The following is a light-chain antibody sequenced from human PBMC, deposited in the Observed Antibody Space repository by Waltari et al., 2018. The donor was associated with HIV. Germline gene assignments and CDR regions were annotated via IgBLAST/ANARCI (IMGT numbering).Light chain of an antibody. CDR3: AAWDDSLNGHVV. V-gene: IGLV1-44*01. CDR1: SSNLGSNT. CDR2: SNK. Sequence: QSVLTQPPSASGTPGQRVTISCSGSSSNLGSNTVNCSQQLPGTAPKLLIYSNKQRPSGVPDRFSGSKSGTSASLAISGLQSEDEADYYCAAWDDSLNGHVVFGGGTKLTVL. J-gene: IGLJ2*01.